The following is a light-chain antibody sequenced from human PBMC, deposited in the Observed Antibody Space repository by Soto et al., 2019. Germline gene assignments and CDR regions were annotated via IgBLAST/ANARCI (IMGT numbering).Light chain of an antibody. V-gene: IGKV2-30*02. CDR3: MQGTHWPPI. CDR1: QSLVHSDGNTY. Sequence: DVVMTQSPLSLPVTLGQPASISCRSSQSLVHSDGNTYLNWFQQRPGQSPRRLIYKVSNRDSGVPDRFSGSGSGTDFTLQISRVEAEDVGVYYCMQGTHWPPIFGQGTKLEIK. CDR2: KVS. J-gene: IGKJ2*01.